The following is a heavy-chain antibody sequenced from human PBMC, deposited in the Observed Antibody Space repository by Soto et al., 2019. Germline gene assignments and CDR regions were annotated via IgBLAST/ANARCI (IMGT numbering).Heavy chain of an antibody. CDR3: AKSAAAGDYTNWFDY. V-gene: IGHV3-30*18. CDR1: GFTFSSYG. D-gene: IGHD4-4*01. CDR2: ISYDGSNK. J-gene: IGHJ4*02. Sequence: PGGSLRLSCAASGFTFSSYGMHWVRQAPGKGLEWVAVISYDGSNKYYADSVKGRFTISRDNSKNTLYLQMNSLRAEDTAVYYCAKSAAAGDYTNWFDYWGQGTLVTVSS.